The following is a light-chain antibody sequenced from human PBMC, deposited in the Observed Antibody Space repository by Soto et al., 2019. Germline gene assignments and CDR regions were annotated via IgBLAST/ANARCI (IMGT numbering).Light chain of an antibody. J-gene: IGKJ2*01. CDR1: QSISSY. CDR3: QQSYSTPPYT. CDR2: AAS. V-gene: IGKV1-39*01. Sequence: DIQMTQSPSSLSASVGDRVTITCLASQSISSYLNWYQQKPGKSPKLLIYAASSLQSGVPSRFSVSGSGTDFNLTISSLQPEDFATYYCQQSYSTPPYTFGQGTKLEIK.